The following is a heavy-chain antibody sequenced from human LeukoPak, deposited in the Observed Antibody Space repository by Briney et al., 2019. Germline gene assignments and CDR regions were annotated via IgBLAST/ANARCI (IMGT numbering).Heavy chain of an antibody. CDR3: ARGLRDYVWGSNYYFDY. D-gene: IGHD3-16*01. Sequence: SETLSLTCTVPGYSISSGYYWGWIRQPPGKGLEWIGSIYHSGSTYYNPSLKSRVTISVDTSKNQFSLKLSSVTAADTAVYYCARGLRDYVWGSNYYFDYWGQGTLVTVSS. CDR1: GYSISSGYY. V-gene: IGHV4-38-2*02. J-gene: IGHJ4*02. CDR2: IYHSGST.